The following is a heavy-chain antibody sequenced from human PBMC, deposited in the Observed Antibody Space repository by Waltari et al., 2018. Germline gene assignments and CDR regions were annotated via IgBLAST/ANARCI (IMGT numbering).Heavy chain of an antibody. CDR3: AREMEHQLQLTD. Sequence: QVQLVESGGGVVQPGRSLRLSCAASGFTFSSYAMHWVRRAPGKGLEWVAVISYDGSNKDYADCGKGRFTISRDNSKNTLYLQMNSLTPEDSGRYYCAREMEHQLQLTDWGQGTVVTVSS. CDR1: GFTFSSYA. CDR2: ISYDGSNK. J-gene: IGHJ1*01. V-gene: IGHV3-30*04. D-gene: IGHD2-2*01.